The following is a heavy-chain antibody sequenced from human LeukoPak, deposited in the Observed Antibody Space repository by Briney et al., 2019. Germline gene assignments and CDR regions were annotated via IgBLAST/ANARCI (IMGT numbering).Heavy chain of an antibody. CDR2: ISSSSSYI. CDR3: ARGQQLVEFVDY. CDR1: GFTFSSYS. Sequence: GGSLRLSCAVSGFTFSSYSMNWVRQAPGKGLEWVSSISSSSSYIYYADSVKGRFTISRDNAKDSLYLQMNSLRAEDTAVYYCARGQQLVEFVDYWGQGTLVTVSS. J-gene: IGHJ4*02. D-gene: IGHD6-13*01. V-gene: IGHV3-21*01.